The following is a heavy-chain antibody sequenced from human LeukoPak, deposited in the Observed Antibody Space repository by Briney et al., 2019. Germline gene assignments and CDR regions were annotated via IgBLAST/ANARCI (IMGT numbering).Heavy chain of an antibody. CDR2: VSANGATT. D-gene: IGHD1-26*01. J-gene: IGHJ1*01. V-gene: IGHV3-48*03. CDR1: GFTFDRYA. CDR3: AIGGEGSGTYFAH. Sequence: PGGSLSLSCAASGFTFDRYAMYWVCGAPGRGLEWVSYVSANGATTYYAESVRGRFSISRDNAKTSLSLQMNSLRVEDRAVCYCAIGGEGSGTYFAHWGQGTLVTVFS.